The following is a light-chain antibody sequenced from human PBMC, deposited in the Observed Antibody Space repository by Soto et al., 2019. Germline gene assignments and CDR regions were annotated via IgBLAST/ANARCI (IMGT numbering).Light chain of an antibody. J-gene: IGKJ1*01. CDR2: DAC. CDR3: QQYNTYWT. V-gene: IGKV1-5*01. CDR1: QSISYW. Sequence: DIQMTKLPSTLSASFGTRVTITCRASQSISYWLAWYQQNPGKAPKVLIYDACSLDSGVPSRFSGSGSGTEFTLTNNSLQPDDLATYYCQQYNTYWTFGQGTKVDIK.